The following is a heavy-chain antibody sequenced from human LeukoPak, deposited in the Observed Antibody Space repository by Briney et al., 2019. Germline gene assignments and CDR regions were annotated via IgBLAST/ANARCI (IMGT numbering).Heavy chain of an antibody. CDR1: GGSFSGYY. Sequence: SETLSLTCAVYGGSFSGYYWSWIRQPPGKGLEWIGEINHSESTNYNPSLKSRVTISVDTSKNQFSLKLSSVTAADTAVYYCARVKFRHSSSWYDDRLNWFDPWGQGTLVTVSS. V-gene: IGHV4-34*01. J-gene: IGHJ5*02. D-gene: IGHD6-13*01. CDR2: INHSEST. CDR3: ARVKFRHSSSWYDDRLNWFDP.